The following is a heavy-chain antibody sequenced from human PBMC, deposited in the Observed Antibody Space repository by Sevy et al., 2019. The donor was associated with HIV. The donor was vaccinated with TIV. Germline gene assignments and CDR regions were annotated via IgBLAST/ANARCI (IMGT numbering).Heavy chain of an antibody. CDR1: GYTFTGYY. CDR3: ARSYYYDSSGYYYRLFGYYYGMDV. Sequence: ASVKVSCKASGYTFTGYYMHWVRQAPGQGLEWMGRINPNSGGTNYAQKFQGRVTMTRDTSISTAYMELSRLRSDDTAVYYCARSYYYDSSGYYYRLFGYYYGMDVWGQGTTVTVSS. CDR2: INPNSGGT. V-gene: IGHV1-2*06. J-gene: IGHJ6*02. D-gene: IGHD3-22*01.